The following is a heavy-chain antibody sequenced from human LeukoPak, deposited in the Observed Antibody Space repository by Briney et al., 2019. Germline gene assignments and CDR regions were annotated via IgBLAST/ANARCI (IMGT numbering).Heavy chain of an antibody. CDR2: ISGSGGGT. D-gene: IGHD3-16*01. CDR3: AKLLGYTDY. CDR1: GFTFSSYW. Sequence: GGSLRLSCAASGFTFSSYWMHCVRQAPGKGLEWVSGISGSGGGTYYADSVKGRFTISRDNSKNTLYLQMNSLRDEDTAVYYCAKLLGYTDYWGQGTLVTVSS. V-gene: IGHV3-23*01. J-gene: IGHJ4*02.